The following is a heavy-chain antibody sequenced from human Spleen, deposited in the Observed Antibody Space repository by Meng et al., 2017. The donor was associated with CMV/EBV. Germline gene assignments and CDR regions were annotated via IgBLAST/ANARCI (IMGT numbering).Heavy chain of an antibody. CDR1: GFTFSFYG. D-gene: IGHD1-14*01. Sequence: GESLKISCAASGFTFSFYGMHWVRQAPGKGLEWVAFITYDESNEYYADSVKGRFTISRDNSKNTLYLQMNSLRTEDTAVYFCARLGYCDATTCPLDLWGQGTLVTVSS. V-gene: IGHV3-30*02. CDR3: ARLGYCDATTCPLDL. J-gene: IGHJ4*02. CDR2: ITYDESNE.